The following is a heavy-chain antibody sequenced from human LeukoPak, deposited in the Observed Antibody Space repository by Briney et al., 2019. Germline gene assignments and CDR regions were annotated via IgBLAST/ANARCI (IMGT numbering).Heavy chain of an antibody. CDR2: INACNGNT. V-gene: IGHV1-3*01. CDR3: ARVNSSCSSTSCYYWYFDL. D-gene: IGHD2-2*01. J-gene: IGHJ2*01. CDR1: GYTFTSYA. Sequence: GASVKVSCKASGYTFTSYAMHWVRQAPGQRLEWMGWINACNGNTKYSQKFQGRVTITRDTSASTAYMELSSLRSEDTAVYYCARVNSSCSSTSCYYWYFDLWGRGTLVTVSS.